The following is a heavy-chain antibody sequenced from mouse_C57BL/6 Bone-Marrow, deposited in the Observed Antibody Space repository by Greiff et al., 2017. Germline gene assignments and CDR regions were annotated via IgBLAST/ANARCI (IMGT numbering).Heavy chain of an antibody. J-gene: IGHJ3*01. D-gene: IGHD2-10*01. Sequence: VQLQQSGAELVRPGASVKLSCTASGFNIKDDYLHWVKQRPEKCLEWIGWIDTETGDTEYASKLQGTATITADTSSNTASLQLSILTSEDTAVYYCTPYYGKRAYWGQGTLVNVSA. CDR2: IDTETGDT. V-gene: IGHV14-4*01. CDR1: GFNIKDDY. CDR3: TPYYGKRAY.